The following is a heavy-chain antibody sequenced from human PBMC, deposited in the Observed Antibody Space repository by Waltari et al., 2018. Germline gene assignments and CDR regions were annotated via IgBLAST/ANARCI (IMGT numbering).Heavy chain of an antibody. J-gene: IGHJ4*02. CDR1: GGSISSYY. CDR3: ARLGRIGASPQTYYCDY. CDR2: SPYSGST. D-gene: IGHD5-12*01. Sequence: QVQLQESGPGLVKPSATLSLTCTVSGGSISSYYWSWIRQPPGKGLEWIGYSPYSGSTNYHPSLKSRVTISVDTSKNQCSLKLSSVSAADTAVYYCARLGRIGASPQTYYCDYWGQGTLVTVSS. V-gene: IGHV4-59*08.